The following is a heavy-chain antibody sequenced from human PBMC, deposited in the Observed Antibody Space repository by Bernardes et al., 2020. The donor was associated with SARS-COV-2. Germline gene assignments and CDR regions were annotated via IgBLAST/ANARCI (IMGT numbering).Heavy chain of an antibody. V-gene: IGHV2-5*02. Sequence: SGNTLSKPTQTLTLTCPVSWISLTTRPVGVGWISQPPGKALEWLGLIYSDDDRRYSPSLRSRLTISKDTSKNQVVLTLTNVDPADAGTYYCAHRPYLSAYFFDYWGRGALVTVSS. J-gene: IGHJ4*02. CDR3: AHRPYLSAYFFDY. CDR2: IYSDDDR. CDR1: WISLTTRPVG.